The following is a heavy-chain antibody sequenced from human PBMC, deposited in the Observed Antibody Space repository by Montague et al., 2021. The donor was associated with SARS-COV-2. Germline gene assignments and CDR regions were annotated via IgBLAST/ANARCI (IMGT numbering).Heavy chain of an antibody. J-gene: IGHJ4*02. CDR2: IDWDDDK. CDR1: GFSRSTSGMC. V-gene: IGHV2-70*11. D-gene: IGHD6-13*01. CDR3: ARAYIAAAGLGLDY. Sequence: PALVKPTQTLTLTCTFSGFSRSTSGMCVSWIRQPPGKALEWLARIDWDDDKYYSTSLKTRLTISKDTSKDQVVLTMTNMDPVDTATYYSARAYIAAAGLGLDYWGQGTLVTVSS.